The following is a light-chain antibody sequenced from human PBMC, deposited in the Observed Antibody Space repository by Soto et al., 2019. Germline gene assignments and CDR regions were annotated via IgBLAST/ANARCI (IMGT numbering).Light chain of an antibody. J-gene: IGKJ4*01. CDR1: ERINTY. V-gene: IGKV1-12*01. CDR3: QQANSPPLT. CDR2: AAS. Sequence: DIQMTQSPSSVSASVGDRVTITCRASERINTYLPWYQQQPGKAPKLLIYAASSLQSGVPSRFSGSGSGTEFTLTISNLQPEDFATYYCQQANSPPLTFGGGTKVEIK.